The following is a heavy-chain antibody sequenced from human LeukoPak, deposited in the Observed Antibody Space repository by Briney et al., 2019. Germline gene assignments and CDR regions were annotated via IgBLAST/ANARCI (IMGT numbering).Heavy chain of an antibody. CDR3: TSRSQDYCSSTSCYDRS. Sequence: GGSLRLSCAASGFTFSGSAMYWVRQASGKGLEWVGRIRSKANSYATAYAASVKGRFTISRDDSKNTAYLQMNSLKTEDTAVYYCTSRSQDYCSSTSCYDRSRGQGTLVTVSS. D-gene: IGHD2-2*01. CDR1: GFTFSGSA. J-gene: IGHJ4*02. V-gene: IGHV3-73*01. CDR2: IRSKANSYAT.